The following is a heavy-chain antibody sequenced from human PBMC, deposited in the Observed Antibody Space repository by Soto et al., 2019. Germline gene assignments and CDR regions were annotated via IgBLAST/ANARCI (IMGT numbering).Heavy chain of an antibody. CDR2: IYYSGST. V-gene: IGHV4-31*03. J-gene: IGHJ6*02. D-gene: IGHD3-10*01. CDR1: GGSVSRGGYY. Sequence: SETLSLTCTVSGGSVSRGGYYWSWIRQHPGKGLEWIGYIYYSGSTYYNPSLKSRVTISVDTSKNQFSLKLSSVTAADTAVYYCARAGGDMVRGPYYYYGMDVWGQGTTVTVSS. CDR3: ARAGGDMVRGPYYYYGMDV.